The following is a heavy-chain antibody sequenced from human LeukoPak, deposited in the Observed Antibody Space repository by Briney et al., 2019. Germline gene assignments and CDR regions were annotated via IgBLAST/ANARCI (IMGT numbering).Heavy chain of an antibody. Sequence: PGGSLTLSCAASGFTFSGHWMSWVRQAPGKGLEWVANINQGGSDKYYVDSVKGRFAISRDNANNLLYLQMNSLRGEDTAVYYCTRDRSRAEDYWGQGTLVTVSS. CDR2: INQGGSDK. J-gene: IGHJ4*02. D-gene: IGHD1-14*01. CDR1: GFTFSGHW. CDR3: TRDRSRAEDY. V-gene: IGHV3-7*01.